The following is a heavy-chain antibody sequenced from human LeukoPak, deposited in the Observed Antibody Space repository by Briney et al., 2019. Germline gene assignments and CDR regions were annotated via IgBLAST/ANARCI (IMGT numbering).Heavy chain of an antibody. CDR1: RGTFSNLA. V-gene: IGHV1-69*05. J-gene: IGHJ4*02. Sequence: SVKVSCKASRGTFSNLAFSWVRHAPGQGLEWMGGIIPAFGQPSYPQRFHGRVTISTDESTSSVYMELSGLRSEATAVYYCSSRGGSTPYVDSWGQGNLV. CDR3: SSRGGSTPYVDS. CDR2: IIPAFGQP. D-gene: IGHD3-10*01.